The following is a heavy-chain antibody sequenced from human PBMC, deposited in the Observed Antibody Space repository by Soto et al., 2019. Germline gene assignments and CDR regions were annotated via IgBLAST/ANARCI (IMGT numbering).Heavy chain of an antibody. V-gene: IGHV5-10-1*01. D-gene: IGHD3-10*01. CDR2: IDPSDSYT. Sequence: GESLKISCEGSGYSFTSYWISWGRQMPGKGLEWMGRIDPSDSYTNYSPSFQGHVTISADKSISTAYLQWSSLKASNPAMSFCAADGAQYYYGMDVWGQGTTVTVSS. J-gene: IGHJ6*02. CDR3: AADGAQYYYGMDV. CDR1: GYSFTSYW.